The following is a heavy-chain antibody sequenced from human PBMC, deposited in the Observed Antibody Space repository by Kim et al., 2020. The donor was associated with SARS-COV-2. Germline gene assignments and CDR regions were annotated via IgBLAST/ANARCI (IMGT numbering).Heavy chain of an antibody. V-gene: IGHV3-30*04. D-gene: IGHD3-16*01. J-gene: IGHJ4*01. CDR2: ICGDGSNK. Sequence: GGSLRLSCAASGFTFSNYALNWVRQAPGKGLEWVSVICGDGSNKYYADSVKGRFTISRDNSKNTLYLQMNSLRAEDTAVYYCARDLAQDYASGPFDY. CDR1: GFTFSNYA. CDR3: ARDLAQDYASGPFDY.